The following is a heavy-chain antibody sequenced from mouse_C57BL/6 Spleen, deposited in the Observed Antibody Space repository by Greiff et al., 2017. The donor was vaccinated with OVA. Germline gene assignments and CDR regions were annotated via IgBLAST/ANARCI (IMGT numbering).Heavy chain of an antibody. Sequence: VQLQQSGAELAKPGASVTLSCKASGYTFTSYWMHWVKQRPGQGLEWIGYINPSSGYTKYNQKFKDKATLTAAKSSSTAYMQLSSLTYEDAAVYYCARYPYYYGSSLGAMDYWGQGTSVTVSS. CDR1: GYTFTSYW. CDR3: ARYPYYYGSSLGAMDY. V-gene: IGHV1-7*01. CDR2: INPSSGYT. D-gene: IGHD1-1*01. J-gene: IGHJ4*01.